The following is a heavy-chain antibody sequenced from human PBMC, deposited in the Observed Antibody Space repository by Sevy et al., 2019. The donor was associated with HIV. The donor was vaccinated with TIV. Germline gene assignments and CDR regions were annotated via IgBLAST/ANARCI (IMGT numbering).Heavy chain of an antibody. V-gene: IGHV3-23*01. Sequence: SGSLRLSCTASGFTFRSYAMDCVRQAPGKGLEWVSSINYNADTTYYADSVKGRFTISRDNSKNTLYLQMNSLGAEDTTVYYCAKEPLHYDSLVNTLNYWGQGTTVLVSS. J-gene: IGHJ4*02. CDR3: AKEPLHYDSLVNTLNY. D-gene: IGHD3-22*01. CDR2: INYNADTT. CDR1: GFTFRSYA.